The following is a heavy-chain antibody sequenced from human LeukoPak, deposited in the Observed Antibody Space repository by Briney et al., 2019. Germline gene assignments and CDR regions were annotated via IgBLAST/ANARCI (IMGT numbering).Heavy chain of an antibody. J-gene: IGHJ3*02. Sequence: PGGSLRLSCAASGFTFSSYSMNWVRQAPGKGLEWVSSISSSCSYIYYADSVKGRFAISRDNAKNSLYLQMNSLRAEDTAVYYCARASYSSGWPDAFDIWGQGTMVTVSS. CDR1: GFTFSSYS. D-gene: IGHD6-19*01. V-gene: IGHV3-21*01. CDR2: ISSSCSYI. CDR3: ARASYSSGWPDAFDI.